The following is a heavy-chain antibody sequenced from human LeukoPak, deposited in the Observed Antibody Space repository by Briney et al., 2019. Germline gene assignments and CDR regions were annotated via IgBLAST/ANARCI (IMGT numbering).Heavy chain of an antibody. D-gene: IGHD3-10*01. V-gene: IGHV3-9*01. CDR3: AKDYGSRGDYFDY. J-gene: IGHJ4*02. CDR1: GFTFDDYA. CDR2: ISWNSGSI. Sequence: PGRSLRLSCAASGFTFDDYAVHWVRQAPGKGLEWVSGISWNSGSIGYADSVKGRFTISRDNAKNSLYLQINSLRAEDTALYYCAKDYGSRGDYFDYWGQGTLVTVSS.